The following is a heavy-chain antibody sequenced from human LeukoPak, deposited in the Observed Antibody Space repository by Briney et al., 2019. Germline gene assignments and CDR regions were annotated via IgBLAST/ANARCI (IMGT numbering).Heavy chain of an antibody. Sequence: SETLSLTCAVSGGSISSGGYSWSWIRQPPGKGLEWIGYIYQSGSTYYNPSLKSRVTISVDRSKNQFSLKLSSVTAADTAVYYCARVAVRGAADYWGQGTLVTVSS. D-gene: IGHD3-10*02. V-gene: IGHV4-30-2*01. CDR2: IYQSGST. CDR1: GGSISSGGYS. CDR3: ARVAVRGAADY. J-gene: IGHJ4*02.